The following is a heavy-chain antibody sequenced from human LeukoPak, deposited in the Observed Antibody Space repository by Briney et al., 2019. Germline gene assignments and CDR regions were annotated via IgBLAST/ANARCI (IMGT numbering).Heavy chain of an antibody. CDR2: IYHSGST. D-gene: IGHD1-26*01. V-gene: IGHV4-30-2*01. CDR3: ARDGGSYDWYFDL. J-gene: IGHJ2*01. Sequence: SETLSLTCTVSGGSISSGGYSWSWIRQPPGKGLEWIGYIYHSGSTYYNPSLKSRVTISVDRSKNQFSLKLSSVTAADTAVYYCARDGGSYDWYFDLWGRGTLVTVSS. CDR1: GGSISSGGYS.